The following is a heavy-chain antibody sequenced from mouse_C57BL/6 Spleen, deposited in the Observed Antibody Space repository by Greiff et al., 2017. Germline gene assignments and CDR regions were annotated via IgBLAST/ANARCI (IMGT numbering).Heavy chain of an antibody. CDR3: TRDYDYDGYWYFDV. J-gene: IGHJ1*03. D-gene: IGHD2-4*01. Sequence: EVKVVESGEGLVKPGGSLKLSCAASGFTFSSYAMSWVRQTPEKRLEWVAYISSGGDYIYYADTVKGRFTISRDNARNTLYLQMSSLKSEDTAMYYCTRDYDYDGYWYFDVWGTGTTVTVSS. V-gene: IGHV5-9-1*02. CDR1: GFTFSSYA. CDR2: ISSGGDYI.